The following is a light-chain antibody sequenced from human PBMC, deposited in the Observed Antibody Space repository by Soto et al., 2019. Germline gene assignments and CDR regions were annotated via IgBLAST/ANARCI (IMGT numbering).Light chain of an antibody. Sequence: DIQMTQSPSTLSASVGERVTITCRASQSISSWLAWYQQKPGKAPKLLIYDASSLESGVPSRFSASGSGPEFTLTISSPPPHDFATYYCEQYDSYSPRYTFGQGTKLESK. J-gene: IGKJ2*01. CDR3: EQYDSYSPRYT. CDR2: DAS. V-gene: IGKV1-5*01. CDR1: QSISSW.